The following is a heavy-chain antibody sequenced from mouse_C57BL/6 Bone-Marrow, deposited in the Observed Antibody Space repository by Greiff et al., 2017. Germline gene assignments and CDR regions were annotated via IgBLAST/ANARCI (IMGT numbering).Heavy chain of an antibody. V-gene: IGHV7-1*01. D-gene: IGHD4-1*01. CDR3: ARDLTGTGRFAY. CDR1: GFTFSDFY. Sequence: EVQVVESGGGLVQSGRSLRLSCATSGFTFSDFYMEWVRQAPGKGLEWIAASRHKANDYTTEYSASVKGRFIVSRTTSQTILYLKMNALRAEDTAIYDCARDLTGTGRFAYWGQGTLVTVSA. CDR2: SRHKANDYTT. J-gene: IGHJ3*01.